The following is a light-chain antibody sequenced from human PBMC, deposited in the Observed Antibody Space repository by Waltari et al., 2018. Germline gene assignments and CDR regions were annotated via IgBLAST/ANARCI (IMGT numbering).Light chain of an antibody. Sequence: QSVLTQPPSVSGAPGQSITISCTGSSSNIGAGYDVHWYQHLPGTAPKLLIYGNNNRPSGVPYRFSGSKSGTSASLAITGLQAEDEADYYCQSYDSSVSAWVFGGGTKLTVV. J-gene: IGLJ3*02. CDR3: QSYDSSVSAWV. CDR2: GNN. V-gene: IGLV1-40*01. CDR1: SSNIGAGYD.